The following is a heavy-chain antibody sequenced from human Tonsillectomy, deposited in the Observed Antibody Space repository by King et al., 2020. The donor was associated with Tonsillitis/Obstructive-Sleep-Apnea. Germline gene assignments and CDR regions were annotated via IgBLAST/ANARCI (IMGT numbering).Heavy chain of an antibody. V-gene: IGHV3-15*07. Sequence: VQLVESGGGLVKPGGSLRLSCAASGFIFSNAWMTWVRQAPGRGLEWVGRIKSKTDGGTADYAAPVKGRLSISRDDSENTLYLQMNSLKTEDTAVYYCTRSPEFHLLGGGDGMDVWGQGTTVTVSS. CDR2: IKSKTDGGTA. D-gene: IGHD2-2*01. J-gene: IGHJ6*02. CDR3: TRSPEFHLLGGGDGMDV. CDR1: GFIFSNAW.